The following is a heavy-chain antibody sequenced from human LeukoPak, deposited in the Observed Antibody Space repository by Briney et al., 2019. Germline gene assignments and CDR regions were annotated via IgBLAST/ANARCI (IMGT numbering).Heavy chain of an antibody. Sequence: ASVKVSCKASGYTFTGYFLHSVRQAPGQGLEWMGWLLPNTGGTHYAQTSQSRVTLTRDTSIRTAYMEVSRLTSDDTAVYYCARKGEHYGDYDYWGQGTLVTVSS. CDR3: ARKGEHYGDYDY. V-gene: IGHV1-2*02. CDR1: GYTFTGYF. CDR2: LLPNTGGT. D-gene: IGHD4-17*01. J-gene: IGHJ4*02.